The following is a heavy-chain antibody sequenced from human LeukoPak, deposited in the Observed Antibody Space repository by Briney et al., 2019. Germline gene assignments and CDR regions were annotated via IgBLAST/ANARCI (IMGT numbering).Heavy chain of an antibody. CDR2: ISAYNGNT. D-gene: IGHD3-9*01. CDR3: ARGMRVDPLRYFDWLLFPYFDY. V-gene: IGHV1-18*01. J-gene: IGHJ4*02. CDR1: GYTFTSYG. Sequence: ASVKVSCKASGYTFTSYGISWVRQAPGQGLEWMGWISAYNGNTNYAQKLQGRVTMTTGTSTSTAYMELRSLRSDDTAVYYCARGMRVDPLRYFDWLLFPYFDYWGQGTLVTVSS.